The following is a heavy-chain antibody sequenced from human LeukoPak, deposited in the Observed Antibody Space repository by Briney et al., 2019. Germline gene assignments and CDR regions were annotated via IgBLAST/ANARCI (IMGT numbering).Heavy chain of an antibody. CDR2: ISSSGSTI. CDR3: ARVGAPGYAYYFDY. Sequence: GGSLRLSCAASGFTFSDYYMSWIRQAPGKGLEWVSYISSSGSTIYYADSVKGRFTISRGNAKNSLYLQMNSLRAEDTAVYYCARVGAPGYAYYFDYWGQGTLVTVSS. V-gene: IGHV3-11*01. J-gene: IGHJ4*02. CDR1: GFTFSDYY. D-gene: IGHD5-12*01.